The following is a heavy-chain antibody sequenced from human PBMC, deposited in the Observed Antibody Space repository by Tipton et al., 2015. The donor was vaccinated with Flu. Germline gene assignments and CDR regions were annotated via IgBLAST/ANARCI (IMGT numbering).Heavy chain of an antibody. CDR3: ARGHVVRGVTHYYYYYHMDV. CDR2: MNPDNGNT. Sequence: QSGAEVKKPGASVKVSCKASGYTFTSYDINWVRQATGQGLEWMGWMNPDNGNTVYAQKFQGRVTMTRNTSISTGYMELSSLRSEDTAVYYCARGHVVRGVTHYYYYYHMDVWGKGTTVTVSS. D-gene: IGHD3-10*01. CDR1: GYTFTSYD. V-gene: IGHV1-8*01. J-gene: IGHJ6*03.